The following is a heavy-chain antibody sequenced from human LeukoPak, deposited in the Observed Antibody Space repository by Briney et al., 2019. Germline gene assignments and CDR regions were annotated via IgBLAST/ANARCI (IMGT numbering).Heavy chain of an antibody. J-gene: IGHJ6*03. CDR3: ARIYGDYTYYYYYMDV. D-gene: IGHD4-17*01. CDR2: IYSGGST. CDR1: GFTVSSNY. V-gene: IGHV3-53*01. Sequence: GGSLRLSCAASGFTVSSNYMSWVRQAPGKGLEWVSVIYSGGSTCYADSVKGRFTISRDNSKNTLYLQMNSLRAEDTAVYYCARIYGDYTYYYYYMDVWGKGTTVTVSS.